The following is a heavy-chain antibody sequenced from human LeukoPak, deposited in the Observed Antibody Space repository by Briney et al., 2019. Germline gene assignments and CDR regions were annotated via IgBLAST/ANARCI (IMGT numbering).Heavy chain of an antibody. Sequence: GRSLRLSCAASGFTFSSYAMHWVRQAPGKGLEWVAVISYDGSNKYYADSVKGRFTISRDNSKNTLYLQMNSLRAEDTAVYYCARASGYYYNDAFDIWGQGTVVTVSS. J-gene: IGHJ3*02. V-gene: IGHV3-30*04. CDR3: ARASGYYYNDAFDI. D-gene: IGHD3-22*01. CDR2: ISYDGSNK. CDR1: GFTFSSYA.